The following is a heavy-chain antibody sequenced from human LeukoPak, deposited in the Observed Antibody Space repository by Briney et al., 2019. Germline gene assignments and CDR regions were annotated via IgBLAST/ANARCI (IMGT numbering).Heavy chain of an antibody. V-gene: IGHV3-48*01. CDR1: EFTFSSYS. CDR3: ARNRFYSMDV. D-gene: IGHD2/OR15-2a*01. CDR2: ISSGGISTI. Sequence: PGGSLTLSCAASEFTFSSYSMNWVRQAPGKRLDWVSYISSGGISTIYYADSVKGRFTISIDKAKKSLYLQMNNLSADDTAVYYCARNRFYSMDVWGQGTTVTVSS. J-gene: IGHJ6*02.